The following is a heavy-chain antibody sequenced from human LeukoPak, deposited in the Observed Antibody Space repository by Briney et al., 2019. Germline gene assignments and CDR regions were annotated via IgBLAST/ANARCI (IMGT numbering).Heavy chain of an antibody. D-gene: IGHD1-26*01. V-gene: IGHV3-33*06. CDR1: KCV. CDR2: IWYDGINK. CDR3: AKPERSGSYSYYFDS. J-gene: IGHJ4*02. Sequence: KCVVLGGRRALRKELQWVALIWYDGINKYYADSVKGRFTVSRDNSKNTLYLQMNSLRAEDTALYYCAKPERSGSYSYYFDSWGQGALVTVSS.